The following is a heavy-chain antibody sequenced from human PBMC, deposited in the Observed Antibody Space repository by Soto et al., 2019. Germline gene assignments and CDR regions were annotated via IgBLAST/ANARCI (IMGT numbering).Heavy chain of an antibody. CDR1: GDTDSRYP. CDR2: IIPIFGTA. V-gene: IGHV1-69*13. CDR3: ASFLFWSGYYQPRDYYCMDV. D-gene: IGHD3-3*01. Sequence: ASVKVSCKDPGDTDSRYPISWVRQAPGQKHEWMGGIIPIFGTANYAQKFQGRVTITADESTSTAYMELSSLRSEDTAVYYCASFLFWSGYYQPRDYYCMDVWGQGTKVTVSS. J-gene: IGHJ6*02.